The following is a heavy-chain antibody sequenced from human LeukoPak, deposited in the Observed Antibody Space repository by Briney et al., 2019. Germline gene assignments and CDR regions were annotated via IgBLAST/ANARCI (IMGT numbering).Heavy chain of an antibody. J-gene: IGHJ4*02. Sequence: SETLSLTCAVYGGSFSGYYWSWIRQPPGKGLEWIGEINHSGSTNYNPSLKSRVTISVDRSKNQFSLKLSSVTAADTAVYYCARGLRAYGGNPGWGQGTLVTVSS. CDR2: INHSGST. V-gene: IGHV4-34*01. D-gene: IGHD4-23*01. CDR1: GGSFSGYY. CDR3: ARGLRAYGGNPG.